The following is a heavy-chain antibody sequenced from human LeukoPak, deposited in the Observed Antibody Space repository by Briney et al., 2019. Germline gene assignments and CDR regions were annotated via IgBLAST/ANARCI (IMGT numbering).Heavy chain of an antibody. CDR2: IYHSGSGST. CDR3: ARINDFWSGPTLDV. V-gene: IGHV4-30-2*01. D-gene: IGHD3-3*01. J-gene: IGHJ6*02. CDR1: GGSISSGGHS. Sequence: PSQTLSLTCTVSGGSISSGGHSWSWIRQPPGKSLEWIGYIYHSGSGSTYYNPSLKSRVTISIDKSKNQFSLKLNSVTAADTAVYYCARINDFWSGPTLDVWGQGTTVTVFS.